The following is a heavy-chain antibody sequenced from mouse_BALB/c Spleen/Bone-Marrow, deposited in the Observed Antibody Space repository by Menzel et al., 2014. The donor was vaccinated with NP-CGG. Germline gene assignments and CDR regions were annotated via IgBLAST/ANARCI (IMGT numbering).Heavy chain of an antibody. V-gene: IGHV1-4*01. J-gene: IGHJ4*01. CDR3: AIRYYAIDY. Sequence: VQLQQSGAELARPGASVKMSCKASGYTFTTYTIHWMKQRPGQGLEWIGYIIPSSGYTNYNQKFQDKYTLTADKSSSTTYMQQNSLTPENSAVYYYAIRYYAIDYSGQGTSLTISS. CDR1: GYTFTTYT. CDR2: IIPSSGYT. D-gene: IGHD1-1*01.